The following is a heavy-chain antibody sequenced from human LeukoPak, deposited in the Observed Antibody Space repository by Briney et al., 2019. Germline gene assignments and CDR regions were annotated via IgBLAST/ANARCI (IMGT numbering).Heavy chain of an antibody. CDR3: ARFTYSRNFDY. CDR2: IYTSGST. J-gene: IGHJ4*02. V-gene: IGHV4-4*09. D-gene: IGHD3-22*01. CDR1: GCSISSYY. Sequence: PSETLSLTCTVSGCSISSYYGSWIRQPPGKGLEWIGYIYTSGSTNYSPSLKSRVTISVDTSKNQFSLKLRSVTAADTAVYYCARFTYSRNFDYWGQGNLVTVSS.